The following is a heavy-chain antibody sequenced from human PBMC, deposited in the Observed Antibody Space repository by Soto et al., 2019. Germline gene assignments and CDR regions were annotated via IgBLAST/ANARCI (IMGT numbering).Heavy chain of an antibody. V-gene: IGHV4-31*03. CDR1: GGSISSGGYY. Sequence: SETLSLTCIVSGGSISSGGYYWSWIRHHPGKGLEWIGYIYYSGRTYYNPSLKSRVTISVDTSKNQFSLKLSSVTAADTAVYYCARVFSDRSSFFDPWGQGTLVTVSS. D-gene: IGHD6-13*01. J-gene: IGHJ5*02. CDR2: IYYSGRT. CDR3: ARVFSDRSSFFDP.